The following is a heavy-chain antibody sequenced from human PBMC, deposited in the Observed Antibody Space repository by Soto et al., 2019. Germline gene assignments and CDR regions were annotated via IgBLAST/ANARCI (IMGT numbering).Heavy chain of an antibody. CDR2: IIPIFGTA. D-gene: IGHD4-17*01. CDR1: GGTFSSYA. V-gene: IGHV1-69*01. CDR3: ASTPFTTVVTLYWYFDL. Sequence: QVQLVQSGAEVKKPGSSVKASCKASGGTFSSYAISWVRQAPGQGLEWMGGIIPIFGTANYAQKFQGRVTITADESTSTAYMELSSLRSEDTAVYYCASTPFTTVVTLYWYFDLWGRGTLVTVSS. J-gene: IGHJ2*01.